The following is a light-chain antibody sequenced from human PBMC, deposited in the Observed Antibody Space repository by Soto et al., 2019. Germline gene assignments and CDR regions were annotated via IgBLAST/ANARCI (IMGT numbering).Light chain of an antibody. J-gene: IGLJ1*01. V-gene: IGLV2-14*01. CDR1: RSDIGDSNL. CDR3: ASFRSGTILV. CDR2: EVN. Sequence: QSVLTQPASVSGSPGQSVTISCTGPRSDIGDSNLISWYQHSPGKAPRLLIYEVNNRPSGVSRRFSGSKAGNTASLTISGLLEDDEADYFCASFRSGTILVFGSGTKVTVL.